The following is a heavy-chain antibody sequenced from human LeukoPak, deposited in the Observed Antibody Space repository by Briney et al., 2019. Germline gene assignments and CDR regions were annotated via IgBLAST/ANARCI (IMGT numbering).Heavy chain of an antibody. CDR3: ASNWYSDYYGMDV. V-gene: IGHV1-18*04. Sequence: GASVKVSCKASGYTFTSYGISWVRQPPGQGGEWVGWISAYNGNTKYAQKLQGRVTMTTNTSTSTAYMELRSLRSDDTAVYYWASNWYSDYYGMDVWGKGTTVTVSS. J-gene: IGHJ6*04. D-gene: IGHD1-7*01. CDR1: GYTFTSYG. CDR2: ISAYNGNT.